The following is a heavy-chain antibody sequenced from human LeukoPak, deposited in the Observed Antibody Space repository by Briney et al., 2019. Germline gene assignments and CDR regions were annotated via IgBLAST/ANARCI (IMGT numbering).Heavy chain of an antibody. D-gene: IGHD3-10*01. CDR2: IIPIFGTA. Sequence: ASVKVSCKASGGTFSSYAISWVRQAPGQGLEWMGGIIPIFGTANYAQKFQGRVTITADKSTSTAYMELSSLRSDDTAVYYCARAHYYGSGSYYKAGYYFDYWGQGTLVTVSS. V-gene: IGHV1-69*06. J-gene: IGHJ4*02. CDR1: GGTFSSYA. CDR3: ARAHYYGSGSYYKAGYYFDY.